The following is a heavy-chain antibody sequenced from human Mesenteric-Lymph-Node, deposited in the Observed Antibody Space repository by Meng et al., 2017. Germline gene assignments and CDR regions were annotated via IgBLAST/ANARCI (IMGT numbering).Heavy chain of an antibody. D-gene: IGHD3-10*01. Sequence: GESLKISCAASGFTFSSYEMNWVRQAPGKGLEWVSYISSSGSTIYYADSVKGRFTISRDNAKNSLYLQMNSLRAEDTAVYYCARDMRALTYYYGSGSYYRVDAFDIWGQGTTVTVSS. J-gene: IGHJ3*02. CDR1: GFTFSSYE. CDR3: ARDMRALTYYYGSGSYYRVDAFDI. CDR2: ISSSGSTI. V-gene: IGHV3-48*03.